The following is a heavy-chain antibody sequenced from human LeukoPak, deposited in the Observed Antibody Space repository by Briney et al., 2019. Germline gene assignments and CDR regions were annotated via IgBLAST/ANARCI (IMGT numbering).Heavy chain of an antibody. CDR3: AREFGSRINMIRGAYYFDY. Sequence: GGSLRLSCAASGFTFSSHAMNWVRQAPGKGLEWISYIFIDSSTIYYADSVEGRFTISRDDAKNSLYLQMNSLRADDTAVYYCAREFGSRINMIRGAYYFDYWGQGTLVTVSS. CDR1: GFTFSSHA. CDR2: IFIDSSTI. V-gene: IGHV3-48*04. D-gene: IGHD3-10*01. J-gene: IGHJ4*02.